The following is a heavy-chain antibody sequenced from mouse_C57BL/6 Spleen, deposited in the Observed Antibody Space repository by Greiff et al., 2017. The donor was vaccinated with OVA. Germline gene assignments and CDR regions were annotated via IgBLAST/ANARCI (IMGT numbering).Heavy chain of an antibody. CDR2: IYPGDGDT. CDR1: GYAFSSYW. J-gene: IGHJ2*01. D-gene: IGHD1-1*01. V-gene: IGHV1-80*01. CDR3: ARIPLITTVVAEYYFDY. Sequence: QVQLKESGAELVKPGASVKISCKASGYAFSSYWMNWVKQRPGKGLEWIGQIYPGDGDTNYNGKFKGKATLTADKSSSTAYMQLSSLTSEDSAVYFCARIPLITTVVAEYYFDYWGQGTTLTVSS.